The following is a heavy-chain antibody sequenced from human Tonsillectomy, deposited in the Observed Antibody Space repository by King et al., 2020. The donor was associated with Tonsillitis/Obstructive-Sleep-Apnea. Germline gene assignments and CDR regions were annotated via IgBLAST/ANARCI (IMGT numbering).Heavy chain of an antibody. D-gene: IGHD4-17*01. J-gene: IGHJ4*02. Sequence: QLQESGPGLVKPSETLSLTCTVSGGSISSYYWSWIRQPPGKGLEWIGYIYYSGSTNYNPSLKSRVTISVDTSKNQFSLKLSSVTAADTAVYYCSRDQRYGDYVYFDYWGQGTLVTVSS. CDR1: GGSISSYY. V-gene: IGHV4-59*01. CDR2: IYYSGST. CDR3: SRDQRYGDYVYFDY.